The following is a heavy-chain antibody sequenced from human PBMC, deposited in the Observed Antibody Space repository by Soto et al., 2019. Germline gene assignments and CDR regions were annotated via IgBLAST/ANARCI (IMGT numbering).Heavy chain of an antibody. CDR1: GFTFSSYS. CDR2: FNSGDNTI. Sequence: GGSLRLSCIASGFTFSSYSMNWVRQAPGKGLEWLSYFNSGDNTISYADSVKGRFTISRDNAKNSLYLQMNSLRAEDTAVYYCARDRDYAFDYWGQGTLVTVSS. CDR3: ARDRDYAFDY. D-gene: IGHD4-17*01. V-gene: IGHV3-48*01. J-gene: IGHJ4*02.